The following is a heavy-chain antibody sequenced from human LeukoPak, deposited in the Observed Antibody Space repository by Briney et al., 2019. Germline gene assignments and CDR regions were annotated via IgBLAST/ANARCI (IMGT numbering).Heavy chain of an antibody. CDR2: INHSGST. CDR3: ARSQSGTGYSSGWYVG. D-gene: IGHD6-19*01. Sequence: SETLSLTCAVYGGSFSGYYWSWIRQPPGKGLEWIREINHSGSTNYNPSLKSRVTISVDTSKNQFSLKLSSVTAADTAVYYCARSQSGTGYSSGWYVGWGEGTLVTASS. J-gene: IGHJ4*02. CDR1: GGSFSGYY. V-gene: IGHV4-34*01.